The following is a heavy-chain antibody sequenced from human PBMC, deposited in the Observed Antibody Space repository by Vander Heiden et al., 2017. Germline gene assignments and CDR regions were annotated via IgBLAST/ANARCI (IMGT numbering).Heavy chain of an antibody. V-gene: IGHV4-34*01. Sequence: QLQLQQWGAGLLKPSDTLSLTCAVYGGSFSGYYWSWIRQPAGKGLEWSGEINHSGSTNYNPSLKSRVTISVDTSKNQFSLKLSSVTAADTAVYYCARYRYRGAFDIWGQGTMVTVSS. D-gene: IGHD1-26*01. J-gene: IGHJ3*02. CDR2: INHSGST. CDR1: GGSFSGYY. CDR3: ARYRYRGAFDI.